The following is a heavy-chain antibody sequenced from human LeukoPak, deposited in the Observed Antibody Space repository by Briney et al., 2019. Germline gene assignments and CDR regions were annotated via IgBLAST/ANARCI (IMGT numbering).Heavy chain of an antibody. CDR1: GGTFISYA. CDR2: IIPIFGTA. D-gene: IGHD6-13*01. J-gene: IGHJ4*02. V-gene: IGHV1-69*13. CDR3: ARSGIAAAGATEIDY. Sequence: SVKVSCKASGGTFISYAISWVRQAPGQGLEWMGGIIPIFGTANYAQKFQGRVTITADESTSTAYMELSSLRSEDTAVYYCARSGIAAAGATEIDYWGQGTLVTVSS.